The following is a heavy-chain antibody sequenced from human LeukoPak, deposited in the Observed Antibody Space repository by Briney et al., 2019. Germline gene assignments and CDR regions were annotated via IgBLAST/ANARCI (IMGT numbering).Heavy chain of an antibody. V-gene: IGHV3-48*01. J-gene: IGHJ4*02. D-gene: IGHD2-15*01. CDR1: GFTFSSYS. CDR2: ISSSSSTI. Sequence: PGGSLRLSCAASGFTFSSYSMNWVRRAPGKGLEWVSYISSSSSTIYYADSVKGRFTISRDNAKNSLYLQMNSLRAEDTAVYYCARDPAGYCSGGSCYKEWGQGTLVTVSS. CDR3: ARDPAGYCSGGSCYKE.